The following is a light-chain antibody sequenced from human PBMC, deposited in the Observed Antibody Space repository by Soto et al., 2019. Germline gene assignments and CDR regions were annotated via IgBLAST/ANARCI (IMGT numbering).Light chain of an antibody. J-gene: IGLJ2*01. Sequence: QSALTQPRSVSGSPGQSVTISCTGTSSDVGGYNYVSWYQQHPGKAPKLMIYDVSKRPSGVPDRLSGSKSGNTASLTISGLQAEDEADYYCCSYAGNYTGVFGGGTQLTVL. CDR1: SSDVGGYNY. V-gene: IGLV2-11*01. CDR2: DVS. CDR3: CSYAGNYTGV.